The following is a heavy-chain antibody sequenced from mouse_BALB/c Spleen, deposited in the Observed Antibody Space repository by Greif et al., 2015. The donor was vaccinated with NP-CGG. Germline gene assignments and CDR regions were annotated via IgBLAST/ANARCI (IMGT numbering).Heavy chain of an antibody. V-gene: IGHV14-1*02. Sequence: EVQLQQSGAELVRPGALVKLSCKASGFNIKDYYMHWVKQRPEQGLEWIGWIDPENGNTIYDPKFQGKASITADTSSNTASLQLSSLTSEDTAVYYCAYGNYFDYWGQGTTLTVSS. J-gene: IGHJ2*01. CDR2: IDPENGNT. D-gene: IGHD2-1*01. CDR3: AYGNYFDY. CDR1: GFNIKDYY.